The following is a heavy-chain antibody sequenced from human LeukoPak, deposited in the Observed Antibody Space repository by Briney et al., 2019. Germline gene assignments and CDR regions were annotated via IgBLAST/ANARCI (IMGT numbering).Heavy chain of an antibody. Sequence: PGGSLRLSCAVSGFTFSRYWMNWVRQAPGKGLEWVANIKEDGSEKNYVDSVKGRFTISRDNAKNSLYLQMNGLRAEDTAVYYCARVRYMEVWGKGTTVTVSS. CDR3: ARVRYMEV. V-gene: IGHV3-7*01. CDR1: GFTFSRYW. CDR2: IKEDGSEK. J-gene: IGHJ6*03.